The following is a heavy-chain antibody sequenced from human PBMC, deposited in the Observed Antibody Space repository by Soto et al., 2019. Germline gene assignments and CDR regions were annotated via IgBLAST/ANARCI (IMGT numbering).Heavy chain of an antibody. Sequence: PGGSLRLSCAASGFTFSSYGMHWVRQAPGKGLEWVAVISYDGSNKYYADSVKGRFTISRDNSKNTLYLQMNSLRAEDTAVYYCAKNPDSSGYLFDYWGQGTLVTVSS. D-gene: IGHD3-22*01. CDR2: ISYDGSNK. J-gene: IGHJ4*02. V-gene: IGHV3-30*18. CDR1: GFTFSSYG. CDR3: AKNPDSSGYLFDY.